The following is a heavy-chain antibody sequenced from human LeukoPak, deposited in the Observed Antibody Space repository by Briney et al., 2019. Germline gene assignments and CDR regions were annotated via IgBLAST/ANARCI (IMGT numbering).Heavy chain of an antibody. CDR3: ARDLLYYYDSSGYYGECFDP. CDR2: PYYSGST. Sequence: SSETLSVTSTVAGGSISSYYWSSIRQPPGKGLEWIGYPYYSGSTNYNPSLKSRVTISVDTSKNQFSLKLSSVTAADTAVYYCARDLLYYYDSSGYYGECFDPWGQGTLVTVSS. V-gene: IGHV4-59*12. D-gene: IGHD3-22*01. J-gene: IGHJ5*02. CDR1: GGSISSYY.